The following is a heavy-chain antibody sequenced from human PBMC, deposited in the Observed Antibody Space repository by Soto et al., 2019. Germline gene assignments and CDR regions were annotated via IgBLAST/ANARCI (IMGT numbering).Heavy chain of an antibody. CDR1: GGSISIGGYS. CDR3: ASHARNYMEWYVAEY. V-gene: IGHV4-30-2*01. Sequence: PSDTLSLTCAVSGGSISIGGYSWSWILHPPGKGLEWIGYIYHSGSTYYNPSLKSRVTISVDRSKNQFSLKLSSVTAADTAVYNCASHARNYMEWYVAEYWGQGTLVTVSS. CDR2: IYHSGST. D-gene: IGHD3-3*01. J-gene: IGHJ4*02.